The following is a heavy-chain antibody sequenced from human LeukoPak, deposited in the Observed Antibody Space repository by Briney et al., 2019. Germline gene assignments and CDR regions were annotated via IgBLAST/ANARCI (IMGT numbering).Heavy chain of an antibody. CDR1: GGSISSYY. Sequence: PSETLSLTCTVPGGSISSYYWSWIRQPPGKGLEWIGYIYYSGSTNYNPSLKSRVTISVDTSKNQFSLKLSSVTAADTAVYYCARAIRGWPPGAFDIWGQGTMVTVSS. J-gene: IGHJ3*02. CDR2: IYYSGST. D-gene: IGHD2-15*01. V-gene: IGHV4-59*01. CDR3: ARAIRGWPPGAFDI.